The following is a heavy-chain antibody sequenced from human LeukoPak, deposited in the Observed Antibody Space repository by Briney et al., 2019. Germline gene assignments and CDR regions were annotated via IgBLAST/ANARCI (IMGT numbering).Heavy chain of an antibody. CDR2: ISSSSSYI. CDR3: ARGRPYCDNTPDYYYYHMDV. J-gene: IGHJ6*03. Sequence: GGSLRLSCAASGFIFSSYSMNWGRQAPRKGLEWVSSISSSSSYIYYADSVKGRFTISRDNDKTSLYMQMNSLRAEDTDVYYCARGRPYCDNTPDYYYYHMDVWGKGTTVTVSS. CDR1: GFIFSSYS. D-gene: IGHD3-9*01. V-gene: IGHV3-21*01.